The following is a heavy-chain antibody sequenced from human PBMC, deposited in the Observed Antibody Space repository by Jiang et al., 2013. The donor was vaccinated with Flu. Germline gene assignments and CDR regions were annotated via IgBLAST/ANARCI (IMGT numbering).Heavy chain of an antibody. CDR1: GFTFSNYF. V-gene: IGHV3-74*01. J-gene: IGHJ4*02. CDR3: VRDLTDGVLDFDC. Sequence: VQLVESGGGLVQPGGSLRLSCAASGFTFSNYFMHWVRQAPGKGLVWVSRINPDGSNAIYTDSVKGRFTTSRDNAKNTLYLEMSSLRAEDTAVYYCVRDLTDGVLDFDCWGQGTLVTVSS. CDR2: INPDGSNA. D-gene: IGHD2-8*01.